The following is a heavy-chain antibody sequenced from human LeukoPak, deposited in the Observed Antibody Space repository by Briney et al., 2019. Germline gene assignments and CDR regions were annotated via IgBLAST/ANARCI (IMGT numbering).Heavy chain of an antibody. CDR1: GYPFTSYG. CDR2: INPYNGDT. J-gene: IGHJ4*02. Sequence: GASVEVSCKTSGYPFTSYGIAWVRQAPGHGLEWMGWINPYNGDTNYAQNVQGRVTLTTDTSTGTASMELRSLTSDDAAVYYCARLAEHKLQSYFDYWGQGSLVTVSS. V-gene: IGHV1-18*01. D-gene: IGHD1-26*01. CDR3: ARLAEHKLQSYFDY.